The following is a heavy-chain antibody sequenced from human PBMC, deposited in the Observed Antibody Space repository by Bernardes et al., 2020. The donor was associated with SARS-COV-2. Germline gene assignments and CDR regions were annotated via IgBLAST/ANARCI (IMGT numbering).Heavy chain of an antibody. Sequence: GALRLSCAASGFTLNSNAMTWVRQAPGKGLEWVSVISNNGDNTKYADSVKGRFTISRDNSKNTRHLQMNSLRAEDTAVYYCAKGRQYDIVTGFLEPFYYYYGMDVWGQGTTVTVSS. V-gene: IGHV3-23*01. CDR1: GFTLNSNA. J-gene: IGHJ6*02. CDR2: ISNNGDNT. CDR3: AKGRQYDIVTGFLEPFYYYYGMDV. D-gene: IGHD3-9*01.